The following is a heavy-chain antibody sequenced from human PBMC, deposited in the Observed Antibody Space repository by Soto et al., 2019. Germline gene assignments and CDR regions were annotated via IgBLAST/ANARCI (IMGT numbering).Heavy chain of an antibody. CDR3: ARDSGSYNWFDP. J-gene: IGHJ5*02. V-gene: IGHV4-4*02. D-gene: IGHD1-26*01. CDR2: IYHSGST. CDR1: GGSISSSNW. Sequence: QVQLQESGPGLVKPSGTLSLTCAVSGGSISSSNWWSWVRQPPGKGLEWIGEIYHSGSTNYNPSLKRRGTISVDKSKNQFSLKLSSVTAADTAVYYCARDSGSYNWFDPWGQGTLVTVSS.